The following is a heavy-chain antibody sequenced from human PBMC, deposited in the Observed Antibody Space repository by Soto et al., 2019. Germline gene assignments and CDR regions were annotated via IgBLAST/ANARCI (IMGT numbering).Heavy chain of an antibody. CDR1: GFTVSSDH. V-gene: IGHV3-53*02. Sequence: EMQLVETGGGLIQPGGSLRLSCAASGFTVSSDHMSCVRQAPGKGLEWISVMYYGGTTYYADSVQGRFTISRDSSTNTLYLQMTDLRADDTAVYYCAREAAGFDLWGQGTMVTVSS. CDR3: AREAAGFDL. D-gene: IGHD6-13*01. J-gene: IGHJ3*01. CDR2: MYYGGTT.